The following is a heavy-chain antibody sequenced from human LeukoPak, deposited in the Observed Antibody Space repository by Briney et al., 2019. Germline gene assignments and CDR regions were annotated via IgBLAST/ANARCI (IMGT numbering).Heavy chain of an antibody. J-gene: IGHJ6*03. D-gene: IGHD3-22*01. V-gene: IGHV1-18*01. Sequence: GASVKVSCQASGYTFTSYGISWVGQAPGQGIEWMGWISAYNGNTNYAQKLQGRVTMTTDTSTSTAYMELRSLRSDDTAVYYCARGAYYDSSGYYYGADYYYMDVWGKGTTVTVSS. CDR3: ARGAYYDSSGYYYGADYYYMDV. CDR2: ISAYNGNT. CDR1: GYTFTSYG.